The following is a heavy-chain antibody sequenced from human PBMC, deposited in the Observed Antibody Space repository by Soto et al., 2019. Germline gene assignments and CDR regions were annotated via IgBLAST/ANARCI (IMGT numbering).Heavy chain of an antibody. CDR2: INHSGST. Sequence: SETLSLTCAVYGGSFSCYYWIWIRQPPGKGLEWIGEINHSGSTNYNPSLKSRVTISVDTSKNQFSLKLSSVTAADTAVYYCASFRTDYYYGMDVWGQGTTVTVSS. V-gene: IGHV4-34*01. CDR3: ASFRTDYYYGMDV. D-gene: IGHD2-8*02. J-gene: IGHJ6*02. CDR1: GGSFSCYY.